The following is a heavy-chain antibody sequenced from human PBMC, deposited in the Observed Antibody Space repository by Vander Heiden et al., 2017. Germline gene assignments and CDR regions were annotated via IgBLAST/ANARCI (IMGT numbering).Heavy chain of an antibody. V-gene: IGHV1-2*02. CDR3: AISVLLWFGEFGRFDP. CDR1: GYTFTGYY. D-gene: IGHD3-10*01. J-gene: IGHJ5*02. Sequence: VKVSCKASGYTFTGYYMHWVRQAPGQGLEWMGWINPNSGGTNYAQKFQGRVTMTRDTSISTAYMELSRLRSDDTAVYYCAISVLLWFGEFGRFDPWGQGTLVTVSS. CDR2: INPNSGGT.